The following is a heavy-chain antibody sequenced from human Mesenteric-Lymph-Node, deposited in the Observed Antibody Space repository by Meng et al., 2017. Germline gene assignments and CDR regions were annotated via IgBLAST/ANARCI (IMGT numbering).Heavy chain of an antibody. CDR2: ISYDGFNH. D-gene: IGHD6-19*01. CDR1: GFTFSSYV. V-gene: IGHV3-30*07. J-gene: IGHJ3*02. Sequence: GESLKISCAASGFTFSSYVMHWARQAPGKGLEWVATISYDGFNHYYADSVKGRFTISRDNTKNSLFLQMNSLKAEDTAVYYCARLAVVGNDAFDIWGQGTLVTVSS. CDR3: ARLAVVGNDAFDI.